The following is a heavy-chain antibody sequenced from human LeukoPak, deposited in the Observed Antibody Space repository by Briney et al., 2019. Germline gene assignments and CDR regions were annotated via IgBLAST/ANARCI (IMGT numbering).Heavy chain of an antibody. Sequence: ASVKVSCKASGYTFTSYDINWVRQATGQGLEWMGWMNPNSGVTVYAQNFQGRVTMTRDTSISTAYMELSSLTSDDTAVYYCTRGAGTSWFDYWGQGSLVTVSS. CDR3: TRGAGTSWFDY. CDR2: MNPNSGVT. D-gene: IGHD2-2*01. CDR1: GYTFTSYD. J-gene: IGHJ4*02. V-gene: IGHV1-8*01.